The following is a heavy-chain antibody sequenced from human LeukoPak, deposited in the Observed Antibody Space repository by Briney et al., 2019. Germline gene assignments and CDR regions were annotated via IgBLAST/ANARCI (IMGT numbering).Heavy chain of an antibody. CDR2: ISSSGSTI. Sequence: GGSLRLSCAVSGITFDDYYMSWIRQAPGKGLEWISYISSSGSTIFYAESVKGRFTISRDNAKKSLYLQMKTLRAEDTAVYYCARGRWDTSYNDRSGSYFDYWGRGTLVTVSS. D-gene: IGHD3-22*01. V-gene: IGHV3-11*01. J-gene: IGHJ4*02. CDR1: GITFDDYY. CDR3: ARGRWDTSYNDRSGSYFDY.